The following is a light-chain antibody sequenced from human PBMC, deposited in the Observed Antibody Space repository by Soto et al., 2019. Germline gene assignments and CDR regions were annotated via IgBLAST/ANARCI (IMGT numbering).Light chain of an antibody. J-gene: IGLJ2*01. CDR2: GNS. CDR3: QSYDSSLRVV. CDR1: SSYIGAGYD. Sequence: QSVLTQPPSMSGAPGQRVTISCTGSSSYIGAGYDVHWYRQLTGTAPKLLIYGNSNRPSGVPYRISGSKSGTSASLAISGLQAEDEASYYCQSYDSSLRVVFGGGTKLTVL. V-gene: IGLV1-40*01.